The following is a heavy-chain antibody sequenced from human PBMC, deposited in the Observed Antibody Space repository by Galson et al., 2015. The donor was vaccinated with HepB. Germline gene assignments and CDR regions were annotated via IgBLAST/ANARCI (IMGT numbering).Heavy chain of an antibody. CDR1: GFIFSTYN. V-gene: IGHV3-48*04. Sequence: SLRLSCAASGFIFSTYNMNWVRQAPGKGLEWVSYISRSSSTIYYADSVKGRFTVSRDNAKNSLYLHMNSLRAEDTAMYYCARDRDGYSFGPNWFDPWGQGTLVTVSS. D-gene: IGHD5-12*01. J-gene: IGHJ5*02. CDR3: ARDRDGYSFGPNWFDP. CDR2: ISRSSSTI.